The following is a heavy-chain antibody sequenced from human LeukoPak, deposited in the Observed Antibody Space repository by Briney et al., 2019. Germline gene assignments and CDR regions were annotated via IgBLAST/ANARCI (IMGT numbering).Heavy chain of an antibody. CDR1: GYTFTGYY. D-gene: IGHD3-22*01. CDR3: ARDLEYYYDSSGYVAPDAFDI. J-gene: IGHJ3*02. V-gene: IGHV1-18*04. Sequence: ASVKVSCKASGYTFTGYYMHWVRQAPGQGLEWMGWISAYNGNTNYAQKLQGRVTMTTDTSTSTAYMELRSLRSDDTAVYYCARDLEYYYDSSGYVAPDAFDIWGQGTMVTVSS. CDR2: ISAYNGNT.